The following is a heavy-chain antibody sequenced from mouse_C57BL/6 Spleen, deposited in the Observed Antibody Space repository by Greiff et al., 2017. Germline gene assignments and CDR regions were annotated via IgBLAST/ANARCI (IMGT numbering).Heavy chain of an antibody. V-gene: IGHV1-82*01. CDR3: ARETYGNYDAMDY. Sequence: VQLQQSGPELVKPGASVKISCKASGYAFSSSWMNWVKQRPGKGLEWIGRIYPGDGDTNYNGKFKGKATLTADKSSSTAYMQLSSLTSEDSAVYFCARETYGNYDAMDYWGQGTSVTVSS. CDR1: GYAFSSSW. CDR2: IYPGDGDT. J-gene: IGHJ4*01. D-gene: IGHD2-1*01.